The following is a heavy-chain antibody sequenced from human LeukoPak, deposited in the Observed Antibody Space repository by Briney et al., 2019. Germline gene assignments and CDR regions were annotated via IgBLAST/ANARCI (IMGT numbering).Heavy chain of an antibody. CDR1: GFTFSSHG. CDR3: AKDDDWGRYKH. D-gene: IGHD3-16*01. CDR2: ISPSGGST. V-gene: IGHV3-23*01. J-gene: IGHJ1*01. Sequence: GGSLRLSCAASGFTFSSHGMNWVRQAPGKGPEWVSGISPSGGSTYYTDSVKGRFTISRDNSKNTQSLQMNSLRAEDTAVYYCAKDDDWGRYKHWGQGTLVTVSS.